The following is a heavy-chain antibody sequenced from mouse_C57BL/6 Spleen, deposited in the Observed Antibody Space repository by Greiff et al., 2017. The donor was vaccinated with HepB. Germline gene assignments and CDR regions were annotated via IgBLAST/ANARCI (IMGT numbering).Heavy chain of an antibody. CDR1: GYTFTSYW. D-gene: IGHD1-1*01. CDR3: ARDYGSSYGFAY. V-gene: IGHV1-52*01. Sequence: QVQLQQPGAELVRPGSSVKLPCKASGYTFTSYWMHWVKQRPIQGLEWIGNIDPSDSETHYNQKFKDKATLTVDKSSSTAYMQLSSLTSEDSAVYYCARDYGSSYGFAYWGQGTLVTVSA. CDR2: IDPSDSET. J-gene: IGHJ3*01.